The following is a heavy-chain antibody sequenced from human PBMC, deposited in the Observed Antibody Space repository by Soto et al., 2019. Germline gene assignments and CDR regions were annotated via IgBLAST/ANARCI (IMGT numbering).Heavy chain of an antibody. D-gene: IGHD6-13*01. CDR2: ISYDGSNK. CDR3: AKDLSGYSSSWRLYYYYGMDV. Sequence: VGSVRLSCAASGFTFSSYGMHWVRQAPGKGLEWVAVISYDGSNKYYADSVKGRFTISRDNSRNTLYLQMNSLRAEDTAVYYCAKDLSGYSSSWRLYYYYGMDVWGQGTTVTVSS. J-gene: IGHJ6*02. V-gene: IGHV3-30*18. CDR1: GFTFSSYG.